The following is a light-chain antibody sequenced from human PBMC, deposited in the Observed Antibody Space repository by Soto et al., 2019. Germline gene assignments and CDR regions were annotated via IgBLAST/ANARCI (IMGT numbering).Light chain of an antibody. V-gene: IGLV2-23*01. J-gene: IGLJ2*01. CDR2: EGS. CDR3: CSYACSSTDVV. Sequence: QSVLTQPASVSGSPGQSITISCTGTSSDVGSYNLVSWYQQHPGKAPKLMIYEGSKRPSGVSNRFSGSKSGNTASLTISGLQAEDEADYYCCSYACSSTDVVFGGGTKLTVL. CDR1: SSDVGSYNL.